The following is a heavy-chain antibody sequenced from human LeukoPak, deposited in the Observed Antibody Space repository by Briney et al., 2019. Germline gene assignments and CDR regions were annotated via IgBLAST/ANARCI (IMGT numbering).Heavy chain of an antibody. CDR2: IKQDGSEK. J-gene: IGHJ4*02. CDR3: ARVDSSGYLCDY. V-gene: IGHV3-7*04. Sequence: PGGSLRLSCAASGFTFSSYWMSWARQAPGKGLEWVANIKQDGSEKYYVDSVKGRFTISRDNAKNSLYLKKHSLRGEDTAVYYCARVDSSGYLCDYWGQGTLVTVSS. CDR1: GFTFSSYW. D-gene: IGHD3-22*01.